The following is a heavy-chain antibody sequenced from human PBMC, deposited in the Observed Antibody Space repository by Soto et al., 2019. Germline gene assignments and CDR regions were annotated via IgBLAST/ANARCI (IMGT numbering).Heavy chain of an antibody. V-gene: IGHV4-39*01. CDR2: IYYSGST. CDR1: GGSISSSSYY. J-gene: IGHJ6*02. Sequence: SETLSLTCTVSGGSISSSSYYWGWIRQPPGKGLEWIGSIYYSGSTYYNPSLKSRVTISVDTSKNQFSLKLSSVTAADTAVYYCARLSYYYGMDVWGQGTTVTVSS. CDR3: ARLSYYYGMDV.